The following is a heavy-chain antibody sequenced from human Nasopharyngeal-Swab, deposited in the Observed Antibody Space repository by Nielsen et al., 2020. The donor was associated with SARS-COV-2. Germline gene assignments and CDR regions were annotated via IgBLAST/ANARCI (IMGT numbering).Heavy chain of an antibody. J-gene: IGHJ4*02. V-gene: IGHV1-24*01. CDR1: GYTLTELS. Sequence: ASVKVSCKVSGYTLTELSMHWVRQAPGKGPEWMGGFDPEDGETIYAQKFQGRVTMTEDTSTDTAYMELSSLRSEDTAVYYCATLSYGGNSPHVIWGQGTLVTVSS. CDR3: ATLSYGGNSPHVI. D-gene: IGHD4-23*01. CDR2: FDPEDGET.